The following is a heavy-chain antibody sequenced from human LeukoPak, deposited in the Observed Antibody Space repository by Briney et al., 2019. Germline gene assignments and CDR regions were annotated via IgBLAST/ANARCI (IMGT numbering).Heavy chain of an antibody. V-gene: IGHV4-34*01. CDR1: GGSFSGYY. D-gene: IGHD3-3*02. Sequence: SETLSLTCAVSGGSFSGYYWSWVRQPPGKGLEWIGETNHSGSTNYNPSLKSRVTISVDTSKNQFSLKLSSVTAADTAVYYCARGAHFRYFDYWGQGTLVTVSS. CDR3: ARGAHFRYFDY. CDR2: TNHSGST. J-gene: IGHJ4*02.